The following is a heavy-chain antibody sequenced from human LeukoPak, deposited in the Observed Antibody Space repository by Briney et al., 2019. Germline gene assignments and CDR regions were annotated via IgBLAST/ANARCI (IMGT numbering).Heavy chain of an antibody. V-gene: IGHV4-61*01. CDR1: GGSVSSGSYY. Sequence: PSETLSLTCTVSGGSVSSGSYYWSCIRQPPGKGLEWIGYIYYSGSTNYNPSLKSRVTISVDTSKNQFSLKLSSVTAADTAVYYCARGDVAYCGGDCYPYFQHWGQGTLVTVSS. J-gene: IGHJ1*01. CDR2: IYYSGST. D-gene: IGHD2-21*02. CDR3: ARGDVAYCGGDCYPYFQH.